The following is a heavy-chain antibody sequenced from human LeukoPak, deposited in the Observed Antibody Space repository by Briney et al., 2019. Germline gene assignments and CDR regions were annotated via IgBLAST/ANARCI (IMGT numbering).Heavy chain of an antibody. CDR3: ARERGVAAHYYGSGSYLDY. D-gene: IGHD3-10*01. Sequence: SVKASCKASGCTFISYPISWVRQAPGQGLEWMGGIIPIFGTANYAQKFQGRVTITADESTSTAYMELSSLRSEDTAVYYCARERGVAAHYYGSGSYLDYWGQGTLVTVSS. J-gene: IGHJ4*02. CDR2: IIPIFGTA. V-gene: IGHV1-69*13. CDR1: GCTFISYP.